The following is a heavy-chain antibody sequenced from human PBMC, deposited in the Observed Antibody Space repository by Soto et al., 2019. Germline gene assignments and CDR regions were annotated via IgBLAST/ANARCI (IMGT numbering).Heavy chain of an antibody. CDR3: ARDKGDAGFQN. CDR2: IYYSGST. D-gene: IGHD2-21*02. J-gene: IGHJ4*02. V-gene: IGHV4-31*03. CDR1: GGSSISGGYC. Sequence: TLSHTCTVSGGSSISGGYCWSWIRQHPGKGLEWIGYIYYSGSTYYNPSLKSRVAISVDTSKNQFSLKLSSVTAADTAVYYCARDKGDAGFQNWGQGTLVTVSS.